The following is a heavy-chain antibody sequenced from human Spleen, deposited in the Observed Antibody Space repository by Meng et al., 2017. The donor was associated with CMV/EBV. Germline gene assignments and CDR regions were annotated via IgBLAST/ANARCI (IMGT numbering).Heavy chain of an antibody. CDR3: AAWPAGF. CDR1: GYTFSSYF. V-gene: IGHV1-46*01. Sequence: VRVSCKASGYTFSSYFVFWARQAPGQGLEWMGMINPSGTRTVYAPKVRGRVTMTRDTSTSTVYMELTSLTSDDTAVYYCAAWPAGFWGRGTLVTVSS. D-gene: IGHD5-12*01. J-gene: IGHJ4*02. CDR2: INPSGTRT.